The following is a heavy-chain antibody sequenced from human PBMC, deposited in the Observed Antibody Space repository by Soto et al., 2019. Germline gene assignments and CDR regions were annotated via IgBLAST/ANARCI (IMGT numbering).Heavy chain of an antibody. Sequence: SETLSLTCTVSGGSISGNYWSWIRQPPGKRLEWIGYIYYSGITNYNPSLKSRVTISVDTSKNQFSLNVSAVTAADTAVYYCARQSRFGELFFDCWGQGTLVTVSS. V-gene: IGHV4-59*01. J-gene: IGHJ4*02. D-gene: IGHD3-10*01. CDR2: IYYSGIT. CDR1: GGSISGNY. CDR3: ARQSRFGELFFDC.